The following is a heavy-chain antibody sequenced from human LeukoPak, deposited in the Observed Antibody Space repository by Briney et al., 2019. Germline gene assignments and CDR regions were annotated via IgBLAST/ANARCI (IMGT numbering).Heavy chain of an antibody. CDR2: ISSSSSYI. V-gene: IGHV3-21*01. J-gene: IGHJ3*02. D-gene: IGHD3-9*01. Sequence: PGGSLRLSXAASGFTFSSYSMNWVRQAPGKGLEWVSSISSSSSYIYYADSVKGRFTISRDNAKNSLYLQMNSLRAEDTAVYYCARERTYYDILTGYYSRGGAFDIWGQGTMVTVSS. CDR3: ARERTYYDILTGYYSRGGAFDI. CDR1: GFTFSSYS.